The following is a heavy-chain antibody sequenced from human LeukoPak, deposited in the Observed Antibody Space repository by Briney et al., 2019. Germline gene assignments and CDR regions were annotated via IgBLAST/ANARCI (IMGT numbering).Heavy chain of an antibody. Sequence: SETLSLTCAVSGGSFSGYSWNWIRQPPGEGLEWIGEISQSGSTKYNPSLKSRVTMSIDTSKSQFSLRLNSMTAADTALYYCARCASGGWFFDSWGQGALVTVSS. CDR2: ISQSGST. V-gene: IGHV4-34*01. J-gene: IGHJ5*01. D-gene: IGHD6-19*01. CDR3: ARCASGGWFFDS. CDR1: GGSFSGYS.